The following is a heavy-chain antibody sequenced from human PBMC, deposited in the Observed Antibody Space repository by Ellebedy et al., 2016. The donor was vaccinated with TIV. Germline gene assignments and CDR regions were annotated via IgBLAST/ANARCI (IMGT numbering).Heavy chain of an antibody. CDR2: IRGGVDDA. J-gene: IGHJ4*02. Sequence: PGGSLRLSCAASGFTFSNHALSWVRQAQGQGLEWVSGIRGGVDDANYADYVTGRLTISSDNSNNTLYLQMNGLRAEDTPLYVCAKREMIRDTIGAPVPAPLFDLWGQGTLVTVSS. D-gene: IGHD2-2*01. V-gene: IGHV3-23*01. CDR1: GFTFSNHA. CDR3: AKREMIRDTIGAPVPAPLFDL.